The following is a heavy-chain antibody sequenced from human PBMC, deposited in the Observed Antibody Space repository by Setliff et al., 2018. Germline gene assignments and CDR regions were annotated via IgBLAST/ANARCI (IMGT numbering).Heavy chain of an antibody. CDR1: GDSISSGDYF. D-gene: IGHD1-26*01. CDR2: IYHSGSA. CDR3: AREVGTSTSSDAFDV. V-gene: IGHV4-30-4*08. Sequence: SETLSLTCTVSGDSISSGDYFWSWIRQPPGKGLEWIAYIYHSGSAYYNPSLKSRVTMSVDTSKNQFSLHLTSVTAADTAVYYCAREVGTSTSSDAFDVWGQGRMVTV. J-gene: IGHJ3*01.